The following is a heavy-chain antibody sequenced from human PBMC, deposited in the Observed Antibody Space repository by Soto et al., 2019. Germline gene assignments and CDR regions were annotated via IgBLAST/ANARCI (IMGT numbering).Heavy chain of an antibody. CDR1: GYSLTSYW. CDR3: ARFIKNSGSDPGAFDI. Sequence: GESLKISCKGSGYSLTSYWIGWVRQMPGKGLEWMGIIYPGDSDTRYSPSFQGQVTISADKSISTAYLQWSSLKASDTAMYYWARFIKNSGSDPGAFDIWGQWTMVTVSS. CDR2: IYPGDSDT. V-gene: IGHV5-51*01. J-gene: IGHJ3*02. D-gene: IGHD1-26*01.